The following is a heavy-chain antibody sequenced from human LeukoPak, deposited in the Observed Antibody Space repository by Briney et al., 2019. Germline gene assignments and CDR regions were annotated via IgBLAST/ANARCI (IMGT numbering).Heavy chain of an antibody. CDR3: AKDRSYTPAYFDY. Sequence: QSGGSLRLSCAASGFTFSRYTMHWVRQAPGKGLEWVSDISWNSGSIGYADSVKGRFTISRDNAKNSLYLQMNSLRAEDTALYYCAKDRSYTPAYFDYWGQGTLVTVSS. V-gene: IGHV3-9*01. CDR1: GFTFSRYT. CDR2: ISWNSGSI. D-gene: IGHD3-10*01. J-gene: IGHJ4*02.